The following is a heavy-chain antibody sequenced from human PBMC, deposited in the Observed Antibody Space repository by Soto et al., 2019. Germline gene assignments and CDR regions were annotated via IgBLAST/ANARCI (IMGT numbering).Heavy chain of an antibody. D-gene: IGHD3-22*01. CDR1: AGTFRSYA. CDR2: IIPMFGTP. Sequence: QVQLLQSGAEVKRSGTSVKVSCKAAAGTFRSYAMSWVRQAPGQGLEWMGGIIPMFGTPNYAQNFKGRLTITADESTRTAYMELSSLRSEDTAVYFCATEPIYYNDGSGYYPLGHWGQGTLVTVSS. CDR3: ATEPIYYNDGSGYYPLGH. V-gene: IGHV1-69*01. J-gene: IGHJ4*02.